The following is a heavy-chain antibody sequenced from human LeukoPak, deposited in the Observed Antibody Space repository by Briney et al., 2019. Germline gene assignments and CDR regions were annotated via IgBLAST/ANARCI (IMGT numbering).Heavy chain of an antibody. CDR2: ISYDGSNK. CDR3: AKVSGSSGSCFDY. V-gene: IGHV3-30-3*01. CDR1: GFTFSSYA. Sequence: PGGSLRLSCAASGFTFSSYAMHWVRQAPGKGLEWVAVISYDGSNKYYADSVKGRFTISRDNSKNTLYLQMNSLRAEDTAVYYCAKVSGSSGSCFDYWGQGTLVTVSS. J-gene: IGHJ4*02. D-gene: IGHD3-22*01.